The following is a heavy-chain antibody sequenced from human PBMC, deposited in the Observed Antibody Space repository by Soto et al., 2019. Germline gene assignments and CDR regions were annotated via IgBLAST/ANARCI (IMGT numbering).Heavy chain of an antibody. V-gene: IGHV3-30*18. J-gene: IGHJ4*02. CDR2: ISYDGSNK. CDR3: AKAGLRYFPAGGYYFDY. CDR1: GFTFSSYG. Sequence: QVQLVESGGGVVQPGRSLRLSCAASGFTFSSYGMHWVRQAPGKGLEWVAVISYDGSNKYYADSVKGRFTISRDNSKNTLYLQMNSLRAEDTAVYYCAKAGLRYFPAGGYYFDYWGQGTLVTVSS. D-gene: IGHD3-9*01.